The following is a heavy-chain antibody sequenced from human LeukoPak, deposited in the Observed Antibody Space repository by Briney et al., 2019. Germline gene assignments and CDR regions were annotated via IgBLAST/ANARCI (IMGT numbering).Heavy chain of an antibody. J-gene: IGHJ3*02. CDR2: LYDSGSS. D-gene: IGHD2-2*01. CDR1: GYSISRAYS. Sequence: SETLSLTCSVSGYSISRAYSWGWVRQPPGKGLEWIGSLYDSGSSYYNPSLKSRVTLSVDTSKNQFSLKLSSVTAADTAVYYCARAHCSSTSCYALGAFDIWGQGTMVTVSS. CDR3: ARAHCSSTSCYALGAFDI. V-gene: IGHV4-38-2*02.